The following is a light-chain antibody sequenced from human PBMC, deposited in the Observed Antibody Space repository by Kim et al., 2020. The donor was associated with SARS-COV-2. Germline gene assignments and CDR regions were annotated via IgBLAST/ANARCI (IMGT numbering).Light chain of an antibody. Sequence: GQAVTISCTGTSSDVGGYDYVSWYQHHPGKAPKLMIYDVTKRPSGVPDRFSGSKSGNTASLAISGLQADDESVYYCFSYAGTYTWVFGGGTQLTVL. CDR1: SSDVGGYDY. CDR3: FSYAGTYTWV. CDR2: DVT. J-gene: IGLJ3*02. V-gene: IGLV2-11*01.